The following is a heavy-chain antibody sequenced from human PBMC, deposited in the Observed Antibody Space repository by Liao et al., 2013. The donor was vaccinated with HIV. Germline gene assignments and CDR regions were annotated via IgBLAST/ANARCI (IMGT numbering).Heavy chain of an antibody. CDR3: ARDRKYDLWSGFYWSLIS. D-gene: IGHD3/OR15-3a*01. V-gene: IGHV4-39*07. Sequence: QLQLQESGPGLVKPSETLSLTCNVSGGSITTTSYFWGWIRQAPGKGPEWIGNIYYSGSTDYNPSLKGRVAISIDTSKNQFSLKLSSVTAADTAVYYCARDRKYDLWSGFYWSLISGPWHPGHCLV. J-gene: IGHJ2*01. CDR1: GGSITTTSYF. CDR2: IYYSGST.